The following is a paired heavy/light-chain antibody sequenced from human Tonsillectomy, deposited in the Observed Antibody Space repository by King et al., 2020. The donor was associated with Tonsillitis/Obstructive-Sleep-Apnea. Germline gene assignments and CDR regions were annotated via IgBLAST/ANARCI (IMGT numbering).Heavy chain of an antibody. CDR1: GYTLTDYY. V-gene: IGHV1-2*06. D-gene: IGHD2-15*01. J-gene: IGHJ2*01. Sequence: QVQLVQSGAEVKKPGASVKVSCKASGYTLTDYYMHWVRQAPGRGLEWMGRINPSSGATNYARKFQGRVTMTLDTSITTGYMEMSRLTSDDTAIYYCARDLAFCRGGRCDTYWYFDLWGRGTLVTVSS. CDR3: ARDLAFCRGGRCDTYWYFDL. CDR2: INPSSGAT.
Light chain of an antibody. Sequence: QSALTQPASVSGSPGQSITISCTGTSSDVGSYNLVSWYQQYPGKVPKLMISEVTKRPSGVSYRFSGSQSGNTASLTISGLQAEDEAYYYCCSYANSNTLVFGGGTKLTVL. V-gene: IGLV2-23*02. CDR1: SSDVGSYNL. CDR3: CSYANSNTLV. J-gene: IGLJ2*01. CDR2: EVT.